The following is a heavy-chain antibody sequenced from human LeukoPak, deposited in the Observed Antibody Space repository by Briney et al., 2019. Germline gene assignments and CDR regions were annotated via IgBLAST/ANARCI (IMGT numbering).Heavy chain of an antibody. J-gene: IGHJ4*02. V-gene: IGHV4-59*08. D-gene: IGHD3-22*01. CDR1: GGSISSYY. Sequence: SETLSLTCTVSGGSISSYYWGWIRQPPGKGLEWIGYIYYSGSTNYNPPLKSRVTISLDTSKNQFSLKLISVTAADTAVYYCARLKYYYDSSGYLLFDYWGQGTLVTVSS. CDR3: ARLKYYYDSSGYLLFDY. CDR2: IYYSGST.